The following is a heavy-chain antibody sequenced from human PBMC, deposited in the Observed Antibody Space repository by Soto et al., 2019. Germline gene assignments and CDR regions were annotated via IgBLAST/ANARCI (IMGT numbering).Heavy chain of an antibody. V-gene: IGHV6-1*01. CDR2: TYYRSKWYR. Sequence: QVQLQQSGPGLVKPSQTLSVTCVISGDSVSSNSAAWNWIRQSPSRGIEWLGRTYYRSKWYRDYAASVESRITVNPDRSKGHFSLQLNSVTPEDTAVYYCVRGEQYSGRIFDYWGQGTLVTVSS. CDR3: VRGEQYSGRIFDY. J-gene: IGHJ4*02. CDR1: GDSVSSNSAA. D-gene: IGHD1-26*01.